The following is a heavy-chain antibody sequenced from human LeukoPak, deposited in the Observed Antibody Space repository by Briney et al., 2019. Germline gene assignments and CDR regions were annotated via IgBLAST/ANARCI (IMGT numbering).Heavy chain of an antibody. J-gene: IGHJ4*02. Sequence: GGSLRLSCAASGFTFTSYGMHWVRQAPGKGLEWVALTWYDGRKEYYADSVKGRFTTSRDDSRNTLYLQMNGLRAEDTAVYYCARLGSSWSSDYWGQGTLVTVSS. V-gene: IGHV3-33*01. CDR2: TWYDGRKE. CDR3: ARLGSSWSSDY. D-gene: IGHD6-13*01. CDR1: GFTFTSYG.